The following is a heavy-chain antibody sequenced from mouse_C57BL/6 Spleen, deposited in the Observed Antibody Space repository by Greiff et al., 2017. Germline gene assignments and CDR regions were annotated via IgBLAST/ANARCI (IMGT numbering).Heavy chain of an antibody. CDR1: GFSLTSYG. CDR3: ARNRGSSYDYYAMDY. V-gene: IGHV2-2*01. CDR2: IWSGGST. D-gene: IGHD1-1*01. Sequence: VMLVESGPGLVQPSQSLSITCTVSGFSLTSYGVHWVRQSPGKGLEWLGVIWSGGSTDYNAAFISRLSISKDNSKSQVFFKMNSLQADDTAIYYCARNRGSSYDYYAMDYWGQGTSVTVSS. J-gene: IGHJ4*01.